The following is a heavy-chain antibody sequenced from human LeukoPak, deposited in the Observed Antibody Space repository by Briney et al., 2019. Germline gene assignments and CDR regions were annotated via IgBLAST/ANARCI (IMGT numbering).Heavy chain of an antibody. CDR3: ARAVATMVRGVINY. J-gene: IGHJ4*02. CDR2: INPNSGGT. CDR1: GHTFTGYY. V-gene: IGHV1-2*02. D-gene: IGHD3-10*01. Sequence: ASVKVSCKASGHTFTGYYMHWVRQAPGQGLEWMGWINPNSGGTNYAQKFQGRVTMTRDTSISTAYMELSRLRSDDTAVYYCARAVATMVRGVINYWGQGTLVTVSS.